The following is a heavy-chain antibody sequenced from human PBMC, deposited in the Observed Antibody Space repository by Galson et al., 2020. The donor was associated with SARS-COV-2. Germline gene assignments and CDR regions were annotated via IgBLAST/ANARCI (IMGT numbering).Heavy chain of an antibody. CDR2: VPSRGNT. CDR3: ARELQYFDVFNGYGPAYAFDI. J-gene: IGHJ3*02. CDR1: APSVNSRSSY. D-gene: IGHD3-9*01. V-gene: IGHV4-39*07. Sequence: SSQSLSLTCGVSAPSVNSRSSYCDWPRQHPGKGLEWIGCVPSRGNTFRNPTPRTRLPITLVTAKNLFSLTLQSVTAADTALYYCARELQYFDVFNGYGPAYAFDIWGQGAMVTVSA.